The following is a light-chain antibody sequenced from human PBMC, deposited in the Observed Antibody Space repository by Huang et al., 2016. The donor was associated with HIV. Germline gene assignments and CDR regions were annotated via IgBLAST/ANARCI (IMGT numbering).Light chain of an antibody. CDR1: ESIGRL. CDR2: EAS. V-gene: IGKV1-39*01. CDR3: QQSDSPSPFT. Sequence: DIQMTQSPASLSASVGDRVIITCRASESIGRLLNWYQQKPGKAPKLLIYEASNLKSGVPSRFSGRGSGTDFTLAINSLQPDDFATYYCQQSDSPSPFTFGQGPIWTSN. J-gene: IGKJ2*01.